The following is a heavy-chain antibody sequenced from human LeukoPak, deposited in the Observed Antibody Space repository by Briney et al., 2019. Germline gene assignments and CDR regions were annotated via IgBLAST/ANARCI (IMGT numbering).Heavy chain of an antibody. V-gene: IGHV3-23*01. J-gene: IGHJ6*03. D-gene: IGHD3-3*01. CDR3: AKDAPPYYDFWSGYYYYYYYYMDV. CDR1: GFTFSSYA. CDR2: ISGSGGST. Sequence: GGSLRLSCAASGFTFSSYAMSWVRQAPGKGLEWVSAISGSGGSTYYADSVKGRFTISRDNSKTTLYLQMNSLRAEDTAVYYCAKDAPPYYDFWSGYYYYYYYYMDVWGKETTVTVSS.